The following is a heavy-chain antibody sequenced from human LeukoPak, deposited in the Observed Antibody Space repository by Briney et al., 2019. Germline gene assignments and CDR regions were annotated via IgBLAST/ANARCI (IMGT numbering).Heavy chain of an antibody. CDR2: IRYDGSNK. V-gene: IGHV3-30*02. Sequence: PGGSLRLSCAASGFTFSSYWMSWVRQAPGKGLEWVAFIRYDGSNKYYSDSVKGRFTISRDNSKNTLYLQMNSLRPEDTAVYYCAKDPRDHTYGWSRRYFDYWGQGTLVTVSS. CDR1: GFTFSSYW. D-gene: IGHD5-18*01. CDR3: AKDPRDHTYGWSRRYFDY. J-gene: IGHJ4*02.